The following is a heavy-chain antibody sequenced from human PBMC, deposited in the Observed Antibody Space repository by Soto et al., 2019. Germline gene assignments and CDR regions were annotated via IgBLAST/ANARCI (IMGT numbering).Heavy chain of an antibody. D-gene: IGHD3-10*01. CDR1: GGTFSSYA. J-gene: IGHJ4*02. CDR2: IIPIFGTA. Sequence: GASVKVSCKASGGTFSSYAISWVRQAHGQGLEWMGGIIPIFGTANYAQKFQGRVTITADESTSTAYMELSSLRSEDTAVYYCAILITMVRGVIMPFDYWGQGTLVTVSS. V-gene: IGHV1-69*13. CDR3: AILITMVRGVIMPFDY.